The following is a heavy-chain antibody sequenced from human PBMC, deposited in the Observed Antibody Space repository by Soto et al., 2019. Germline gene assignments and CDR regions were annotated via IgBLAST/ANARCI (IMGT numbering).Heavy chain of an antibody. D-gene: IGHD5-12*01. CDR3: AREGNLGRWLQPLDF. CDR1: GDSISAYS. CDR2: IHYNGNT. J-gene: IGHJ4*02. Sequence: PSETLSLTCTVSGDSISAYSWSWVRQPPGKGLEWIGNIHYNGNTEYSPSLKSRVTMSVDTSKNHFSLRLISVTAADTAIYFCAREGNLGRWLQPLDFWGQGTLVTVSS. V-gene: IGHV4-59*01.